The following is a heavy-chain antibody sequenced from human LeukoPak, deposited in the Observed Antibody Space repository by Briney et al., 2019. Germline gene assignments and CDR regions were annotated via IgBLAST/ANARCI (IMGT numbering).Heavy chain of an antibody. CDR2: FYYSGST. CDR3: ARGQGGNYYLIYFDY. Sequence: SETLSLTCTVTGGSFTSYYWSWIRQPPGKGLEWIGHFYYSGSTGYNPSLKSRVTISVDTSRNQFSLKLTSVTAADTAVYYCARGQGGNYYLIYFDYWGQGALVTVSS. J-gene: IGHJ4*02. V-gene: IGHV4-59*01. CDR1: GGSFTSYY. D-gene: IGHD1-26*01.